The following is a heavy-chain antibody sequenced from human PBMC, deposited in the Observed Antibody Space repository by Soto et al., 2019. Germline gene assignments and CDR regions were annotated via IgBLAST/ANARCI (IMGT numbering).Heavy chain of an antibody. CDR2: IILIYGTA. J-gene: IGHJ3*02. Sequence: QVQLVQSGAEVKKPGSSVKVSCTASGGTSSSFAISWVRQAPGQGLEWMGGIILIYGTANYAQKFQGRVTITADQSTTTAYMELSTLRSEDTAVYYCARGYFYDSSASDAFDIWGQGTMVTVSS. V-gene: IGHV1-69*01. CDR1: GGTSSSFA. D-gene: IGHD3-22*01. CDR3: ARGYFYDSSASDAFDI.